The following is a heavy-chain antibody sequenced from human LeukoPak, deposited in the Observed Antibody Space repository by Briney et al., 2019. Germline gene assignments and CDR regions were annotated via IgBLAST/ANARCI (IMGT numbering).Heavy chain of an antibody. J-gene: IGHJ4*02. CDR2: IKQDRSEK. CDR3: ARDKIVGPTLLDY. Sequence: PGGSLRLSCAASGFTFTNYWMSWVRQAPGKGLELVANIKQDRSEKYYVDSVKGRFTISRDNAKNSLYLQMNSLRGEDTAVYYCARDKIVGPTLLDYWGQGTLVTVSS. V-gene: IGHV3-7*01. CDR1: GFTFTNYW. D-gene: IGHD1-26*01.